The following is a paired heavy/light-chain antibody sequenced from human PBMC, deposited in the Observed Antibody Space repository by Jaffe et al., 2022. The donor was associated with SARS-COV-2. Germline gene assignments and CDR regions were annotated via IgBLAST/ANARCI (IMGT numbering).Light chain of an antibody. Sequence: DIQVTQSPSFLSASVGDRVTITCRASQGINNYLAWYQQKPGRAPKLLIYGPSTLQSGVPSRFSGSGSGTEFTLTIGSLQPEDFATYYCQQLNSYPFTFGPGTKVDVK. V-gene: IGKV1-9*01. J-gene: IGKJ3*01. CDR2: GPS. CDR3: QQLNSYPFT. CDR1: QGINNY.
Heavy chain of an antibody. J-gene: IGHJ2*01. CDR3: AKAEHSSSWFSRYFDL. CDR2: ISTSGGDT. Sequence: EMQLLESGGGLVRPGGSLRLSCAASGFTFSSYAMNWVRQAPGKGLEWVSAISTSGGDTYYADSVKGRFTFSRDNSKNTVYLQMNSLITEDTAVYYCAKAEHSSSWFSRYFDLWGRGTLVTVSS. D-gene: IGHD6-13*01. V-gene: IGHV3-23*01. CDR1: GFTFSSYA.